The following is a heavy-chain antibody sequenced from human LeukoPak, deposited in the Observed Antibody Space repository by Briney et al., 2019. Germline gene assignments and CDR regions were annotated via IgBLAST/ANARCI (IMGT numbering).Heavy chain of an antibody. D-gene: IGHD1-26*01. CDR1: GFTFSSYA. Sequence: GRSLRLSCAASGFTFSSYAMHWVRQAPGKGLEWVAVISYDGSNKYYADSVKGRFTISRDNSKNTLYLQMNSLRAEDTAVYYCARVKLKKSGTPHAFDIWGQGTMVTVSS. CDR2: ISYDGSNK. CDR3: ARVKLKKSGTPHAFDI. V-gene: IGHV3-30-3*01. J-gene: IGHJ3*02.